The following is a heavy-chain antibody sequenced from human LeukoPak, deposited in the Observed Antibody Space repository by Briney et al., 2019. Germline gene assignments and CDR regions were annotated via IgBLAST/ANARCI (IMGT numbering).Heavy chain of an antibody. CDR1: GYTLTELS. J-gene: IGHJ4*02. D-gene: IGHD3-10*01. CDR2: FDPEDGET. Sequence: GASVKVSCKVSGYTLTELSMHWVRQAPGKGLEWMGGFDPEDGETIYAQKFQGRVTMTEDTSTDTAYMELSSLRSEDTAVYYCARDTFTYWYYYGSGSYPDYWGQGTLVTVSS. CDR3: ARDTFTYWYYYGSGSYPDY. V-gene: IGHV1-24*01.